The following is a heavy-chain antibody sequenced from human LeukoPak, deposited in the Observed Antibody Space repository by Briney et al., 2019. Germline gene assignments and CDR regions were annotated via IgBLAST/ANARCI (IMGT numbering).Heavy chain of an antibody. CDR2: ISGSGGST. Sequence: PGGSLRLSCAASGFTFSSYAMSWVRQAPGKGLEWVSAISGSGGSTYYADSVKGRFTISRDNSKNTLYLQMNILRAEDTAVYYCAKDLDCSSTSCYRSSWGQGTLVTVSS. D-gene: IGHD2-2*01. CDR1: GFTFSSYA. V-gene: IGHV3-23*01. CDR3: AKDLDCSSTSCYRSS. J-gene: IGHJ5*02.